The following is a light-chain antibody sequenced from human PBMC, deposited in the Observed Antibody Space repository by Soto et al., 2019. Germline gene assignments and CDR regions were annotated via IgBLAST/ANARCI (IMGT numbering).Light chain of an antibody. V-gene: IGKV1-5*01. J-gene: IGKJ1*01. Sequence: DIQMTQSPSTLSATVGDRVTITCRASQSISSWLAWYQQKPGKAPKLLIYDASSLESGVPSRFSGSGSGTEFTLTISSLQPDDLATYYCQHYNSYSEAFGQGTKVDI. CDR3: QHYNSYSEA. CDR2: DAS. CDR1: QSISSW.